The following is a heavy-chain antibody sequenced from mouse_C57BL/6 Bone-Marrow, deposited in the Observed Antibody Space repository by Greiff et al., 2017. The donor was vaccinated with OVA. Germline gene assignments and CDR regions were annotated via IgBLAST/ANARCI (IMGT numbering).Heavy chain of an antibody. V-gene: IGHV1-82*01. CDR3: ARFGYDYAFAY. CDR2: IYPGDGDT. J-gene: IGHJ3*01. CDR1: GYAFSSSW. D-gene: IGHD2-4*01. Sequence: VMLVESGPELVKPGASVKISCKASGYAFSSSWMNWVKQRPGKGLEWIGRIYPGDGDTNYNGKFKGKATLTADKSSSTAYMQLSSLTSEDSAVYFCARFGYDYAFAYWGQGTLVTVSA.